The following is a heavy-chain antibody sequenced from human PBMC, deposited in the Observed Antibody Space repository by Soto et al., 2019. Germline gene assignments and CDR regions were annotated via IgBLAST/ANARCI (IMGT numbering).Heavy chain of an antibody. CDR3: ASRIAAAEGVYYYMDV. D-gene: IGHD6-13*01. CDR1: GGTFSSYT. Sequence: ASVKVSCKASGGTFSSYTISWVRQAPGQGLEWMGRIIPILGIANYAQKFQGRVTITADKSTSTAYMELSSLRSEDTAVCYCASRIAAAEGVYYYMDVWGKGTTVTVSS. J-gene: IGHJ6*03. V-gene: IGHV1-69*02. CDR2: IIPILGIA.